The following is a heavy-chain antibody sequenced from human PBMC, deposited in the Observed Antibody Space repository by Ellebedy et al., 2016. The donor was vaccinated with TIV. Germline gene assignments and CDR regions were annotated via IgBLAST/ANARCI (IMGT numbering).Heavy chain of an antibody. CDR3: AREPLPSNTQEWTQGFDS. J-gene: IGHJ4*02. D-gene: IGHD3-3*01. CDR1: GYTFTDYY. V-gene: IGHV1-2*02. CDR2: INPNSGVT. Sequence: AASVKVSCKASGYTFTDYYIHWVRQAPGQGLEWMGWINPNSGVTHFAPRFQGRVTLTRDTSTSTAYMELSSLRSDDTAVYYYAREPLPSNTQEWTQGFDSWGQGTLVTVSS.